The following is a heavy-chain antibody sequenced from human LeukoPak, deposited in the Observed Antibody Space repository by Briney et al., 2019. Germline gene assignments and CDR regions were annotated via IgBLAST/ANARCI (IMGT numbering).Heavy chain of an antibody. Sequence: GESLKISCKGSGCSFTSYWIGWVRQMPGKGLEWMGIIYPGDSDTRYSPSFQGQVTISADKSISTAYLQWSSLKASDTAMYYCARLSADDYDFWSGYLNAFDIWGQGTMVTVSS. V-gene: IGHV5-51*01. D-gene: IGHD3-3*01. CDR1: GCSFTSYW. CDR3: ARLSADDYDFWSGYLNAFDI. CDR2: IYPGDSDT. J-gene: IGHJ3*02.